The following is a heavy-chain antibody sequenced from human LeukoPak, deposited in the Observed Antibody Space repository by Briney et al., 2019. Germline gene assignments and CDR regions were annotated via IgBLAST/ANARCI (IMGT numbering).Heavy chain of an antibody. CDR2: IRSKAYGGTT. V-gene: IGHV3-49*04. D-gene: IGHD1-26*01. CDR3: TRGPVEGATPKKYYYMDV. J-gene: IGHJ6*03. CDR1: GFIFGDYA. Sequence: GGSLRLSCTTSGFIFGDYAMTWVRQAPGKGLEWVGFIRSKAYGGTTENAASVKGRFTISRDDSRGVAYLQMNSLQTEDAGVYYCTRGPVEGATPKKYYYMDVWGKGTTVTISS.